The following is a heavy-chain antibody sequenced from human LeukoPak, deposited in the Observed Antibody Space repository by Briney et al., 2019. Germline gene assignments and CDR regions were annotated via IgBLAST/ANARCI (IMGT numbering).Heavy chain of an antibody. D-gene: IGHD1-26*01. Sequence: SETLSLTCAVYGGSFSGYYWSWIRQPPGKGLEWIGEINHSGSTNYNPSLKSRVTISVDTSKNQFSLKLSPVTAADTAVFYCAREIIVGATAAFDIWGQGTMVTVSS. J-gene: IGHJ3*02. V-gene: IGHV4-34*01. CDR2: INHSGST. CDR1: GGSFSGYY. CDR3: AREIIVGATAAFDI.